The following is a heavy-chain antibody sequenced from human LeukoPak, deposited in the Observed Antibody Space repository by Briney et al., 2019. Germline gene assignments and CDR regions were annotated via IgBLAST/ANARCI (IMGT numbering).Heavy chain of an antibody. CDR1: GGSFSGYY. CDR3: ARSKVVAATRRLYYYYYYMDV. CDR2: INHSGST. J-gene: IGHJ6*03. D-gene: IGHD2-15*01. V-gene: IGHV4-34*01. Sequence: PSETLSPTCAVYGGSFSGYYWSWIRQPPGKGLEWIGEINHSGSTNYNPSLKSRVTISVDTSKNQSSLKLSSVTAADTAVYYCARSKVVAATRRLYYYYYYMDVWGKGTTVTVSS.